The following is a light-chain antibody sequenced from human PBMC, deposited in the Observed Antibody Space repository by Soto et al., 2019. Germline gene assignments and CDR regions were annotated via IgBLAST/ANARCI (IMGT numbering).Light chain of an antibody. V-gene: IGKV1-5*03. J-gene: IGKJ1*01. CDR3: QQYNSYSWT. CDR1: QSISSW. CDR2: KAS. Sequence: DIQMTQSPSTLSASLGDRVTITCRASQSISSWLAWYQQKPGKAPKVLIYKASSLEGGVPSRFSGSGSGTDFTLTISSLHPDDFASYYCQQYNSYSWTFGQGTKVDI.